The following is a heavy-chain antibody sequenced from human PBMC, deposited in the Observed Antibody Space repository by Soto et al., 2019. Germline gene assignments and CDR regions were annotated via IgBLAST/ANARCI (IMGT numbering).Heavy chain of an antibody. CDR3: ATDNNYYFDY. Sequence: EVQLVESGGGLVQPGRSLRLSCAASGFTFDDYAMHWVRQAPGKGLEWVSGISWNSGSIDYADSVKGRFTISRDNAKNSLYLQMNSLRAEDTALYYCATDNNYYFDYWGQGTLVTVSS. CDR2: ISWNSGSI. D-gene: IGHD1-1*01. J-gene: IGHJ4*02. CDR1: GFTFDDYA. V-gene: IGHV3-9*01.